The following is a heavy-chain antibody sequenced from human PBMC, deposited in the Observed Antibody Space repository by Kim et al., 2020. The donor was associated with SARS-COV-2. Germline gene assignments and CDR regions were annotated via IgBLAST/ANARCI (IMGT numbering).Heavy chain of an antibody. Sequence: PSFQGQVTISFDTSINTAYLQWSSLRASDTAIYYCARQRGTSKSYWYFDVWGRGTLVTVS. CDR3: ARQRGTSKSYWYFDV. J-gene: IGHJ2*01. V-gene: IGHV5-51*01. D-gene: IGHD3-16*01.